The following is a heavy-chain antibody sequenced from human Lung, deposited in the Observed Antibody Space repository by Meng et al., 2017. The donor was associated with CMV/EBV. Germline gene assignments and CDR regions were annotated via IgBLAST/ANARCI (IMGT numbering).Heavy chain of an antibody. J-gene: IGHJ5*02. D-gene: IGHD3-22*01. CDR1: GGSISSSSYY. Sequence: EXXTISCTVSGGSISSSSYYWGWIRQPPGKGLEWIGSIYYSGSTYYNPSLKSRVTISVDTSKNQFSLKLSSVTAADTAVYYCARQSPSQYYYDSSGFHNWFDPXGQGXLVTVSS. V-gene: IGHV4-39*01. CDR3: ARQSPSQYYYDSSGFHNWFDP. CDR2: IYYSGST.